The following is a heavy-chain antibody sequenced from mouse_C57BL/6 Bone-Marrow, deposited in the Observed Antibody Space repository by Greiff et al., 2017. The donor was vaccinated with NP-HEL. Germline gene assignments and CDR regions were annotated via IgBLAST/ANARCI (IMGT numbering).Heavy chain of an antibody. V-gene: IGHV5-2*01. CDR1: EYEFPSHD. Sequence: EVKLMESGGGLVQPGESLKLSCESNEYEFPSHDMSWVRKTPEKRLELVAAINSDGGSTYYPDTMERRFIISRDNTKKTLYLQMSSLRSEDTALYYCARLPLTGTRMWYFDVWGTGTTVTVSS. D-gene: IGHD4-1*01. CDR3: ARLPLTGTRMWYFDV. J-gene: IGHJ1*03. CDR2: INSDGGST.